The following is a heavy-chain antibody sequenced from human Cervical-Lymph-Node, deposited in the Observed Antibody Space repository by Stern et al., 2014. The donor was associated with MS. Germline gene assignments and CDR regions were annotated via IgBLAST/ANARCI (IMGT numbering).Heavy chain of an antibody. CDR2: INPSGGST. J-gene: IGHJ6*02. V-gene: IGHV1-46*01. CDR3: AREVAGHRLGMMDV. CDR1: GNTFTSYQ. Sequence: QMQLVQYGAEVKKPGASVKVSCKASGNTFTSYQMHWVRQIPGQGLEWMGIINPSGGSTSYAQKFQGRVTMTRDTSTSTVYMELSSLRSEDTAVYYCAREVAGHRLGMMDVWGQGTTVTVSS. D-gene: IGHD6-19*01.